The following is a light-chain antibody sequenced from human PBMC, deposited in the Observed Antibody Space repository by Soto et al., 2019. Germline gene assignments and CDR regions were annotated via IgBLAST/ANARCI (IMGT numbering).Light chain of an antibody. Sequence: DIQMTQSPSSVSASVGHRDTITCLASQSISSYLNWYQQKPGKAPKLLIYAASSLQSGVPSRFSGSGSGTDFTLTISSLQPEDFATYYCQQSYSTPPTFGQGTRLEIK. J-gene: IGKJ5*01. CDR2: AAS. CDR1: QSISSY. CDR3: QQSYSTPPT. V-gene: IGKV1-39*01.